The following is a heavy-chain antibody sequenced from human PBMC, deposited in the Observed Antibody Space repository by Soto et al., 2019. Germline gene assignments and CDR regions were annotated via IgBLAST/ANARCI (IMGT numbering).Heavy chain of an antibody. CDR1: GFTFSSYS. V-gene: IGHV3-48*01. Sequence: EVQLVESGGGLVQPGGSLRLSCAASGFTFSSYSMNWVRQAPGKGLEWVSYISSSSSTIYYADSVKGRFTISRDNAKNSLYLQMNSLRAEDTAVYYCARGLWNTGGRGYFDYWGQGTLVTVSS. J-gene: IGHJ4*02. CDR2: ISSSSSTI. D-gene: IGHD2-8*02. CDR3: ARGLWNTGGRGYFDY.